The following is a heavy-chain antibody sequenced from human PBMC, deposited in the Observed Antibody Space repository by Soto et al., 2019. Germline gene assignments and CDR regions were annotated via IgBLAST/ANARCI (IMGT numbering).Heavy chain of an antibody. Sequence: PSETLSLTCTVSGGSISSSSYYWGWIRQPPGKGLECIGSIYYSGSTYYNPSLKSRVTISVDTSKNQFSLKLSSVTAADTAVYYCARRGVPAAMPLSFDYWGQGTLVTVS. J-gene: IGHJ4*02. D-gene: IGHD2-2*01. V-gene: IGHV4-39*01. CDR2: IYYSGST. CDR3: ARRGVPAAMPLSFDY. CDR1: GGSISSSSYY.